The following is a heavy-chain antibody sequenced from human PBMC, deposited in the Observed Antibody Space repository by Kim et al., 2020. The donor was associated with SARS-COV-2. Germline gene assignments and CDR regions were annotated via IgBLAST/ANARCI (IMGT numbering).Heavy chain of an antibody. Sequence: KYSQKFHGRVTITRDTSASPAYMELSSLRSEDTAVYYCATSYSSSWYDYWGQGTLVTVSS. D-gene: IGHD6-13*01. CDR3: ATSYSSSWYDY. V-gene: IGHV1-3*01. J-gene: IGHJ4*02.